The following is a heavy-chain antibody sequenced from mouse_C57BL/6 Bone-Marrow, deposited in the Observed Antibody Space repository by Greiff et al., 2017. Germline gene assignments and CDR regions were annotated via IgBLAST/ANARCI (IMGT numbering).Heavy chain of an antibody. V-gene: IGHV1-80*01. J-gene: IGHJ2*01. Sequence: SGASVKISCTASGYAFSSYWMTWVKQRPGKGLEWIGQIYPGVGDTNYNGKFKGKATLTADKSSSTAYMPLSSLTSEYSAVEFCAPGGYYCGSSFDYWGKGTTRTVSS. CDR1: GYAFSSYW. D-gene: IGHD1-1*01. CDR2: IYPGVGDT. CDR3: APGGYYCGSSFDY.